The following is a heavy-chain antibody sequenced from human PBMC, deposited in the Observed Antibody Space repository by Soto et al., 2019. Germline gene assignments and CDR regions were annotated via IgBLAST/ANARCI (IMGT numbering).Heavy chain of an antibody. CDR1: GFTFSDYY. Sequence: GGSLRLSCASSGFTFSDYYMSWISQAPGKGLEWLSYISPGSRYPAYADSVRGRFTISRDNARRSLSLQMNSLTVDDTAIYYCVRGGGGGLFDPWGQGSMVTVSS. CDR2: ISPGSRYP. V-gene: IGHV3-11*06. J-gene: IGHJ5*02. D-gene: IGHD2-15*01. CDR3: VRGGGGGLFDP.